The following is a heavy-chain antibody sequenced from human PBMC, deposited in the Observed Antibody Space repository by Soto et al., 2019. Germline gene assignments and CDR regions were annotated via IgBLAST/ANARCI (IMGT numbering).Heavy chain of an antibody. J-gene: IGHJ4*02. D-gene: IGHD6-19*01. CDR2: ISGSGGST. CDR3: AKLGLWLVRSKDQIDY. V-gene: IGHV3-23*01. Sequence: GGSLRLSCAASGFTFSSYAMSWVRQAPGKGLEWVSAISGSGGSTYYADSVKGRFTISRDNSKNTLYLQMNSLRAEDTAVYYCAKLGLWLVRSKDQIDYWGQGTLVTVSS. CDR1: GFTFSSYA.